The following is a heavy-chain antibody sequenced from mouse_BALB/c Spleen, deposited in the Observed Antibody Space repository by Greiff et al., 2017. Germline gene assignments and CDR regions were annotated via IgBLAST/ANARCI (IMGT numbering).Heavy chain of an antibody. CDR2: INPSNGGT. CDR1: GYTFTSYY. V-gene: IGHV1-53*01. J-gene: IGHJ4*01. Sequence: QVQLQQPGAELVKPGASVKLSCKASGYTFTSYYMYWVKQRPGQGLEWIGGINPSNGGTNFNEKFKGKATLTSDKSSSTAYMELSSLTSEDSAVYYCAFLYYDYDGYAMDYWGQGTSVTVSS. D-gene: IGHD2-4*01. CDR3: AFLYYDYDGYAMDY.